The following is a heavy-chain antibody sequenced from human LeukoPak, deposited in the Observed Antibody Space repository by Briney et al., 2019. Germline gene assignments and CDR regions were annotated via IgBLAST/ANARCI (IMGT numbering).Heavy chain of an antibody. Sequence: GGSLRLSCAASGFTFSDYWIHWVRQTPGKGLVWVSRINTDGSITNYADSVKGRFSISRDNAKNTLYLQMSSLRAEDTAVYYCARDRGPRTGFMVREVYDYWGQGTLVTVSS. J-gene: IGHJ4*02. D-gene: IGHD3-10*01. CDR1: GFTFSDYW. V-gene: IGHV3-74*01. CDR3: ARDRGPRTGFMVREVYDY. CDR2: INTDGSIT.